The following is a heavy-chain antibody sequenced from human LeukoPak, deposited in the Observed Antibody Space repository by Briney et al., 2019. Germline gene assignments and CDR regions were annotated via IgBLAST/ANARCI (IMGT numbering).Heavy chain of an antibody. V-gene: IGHV1-2*04. Sequence: ASVKVSCKASGYTFTDYFIHWVRQAPGQGLEWMGWINPKSGGTYYAQKFQGWVTMTRDTSISTAYMELSRLRSDDTAVYYCARGKQVVPHYYYYGMDVWGQGTTVTVSS. D-gene: IGHD3-16*02. CDR1: GYTFTDYF. J-gene: IGHJ6*02. CDR2: INPKSGGT. CDR3: ARGKQVVPHYYYYGMDV.